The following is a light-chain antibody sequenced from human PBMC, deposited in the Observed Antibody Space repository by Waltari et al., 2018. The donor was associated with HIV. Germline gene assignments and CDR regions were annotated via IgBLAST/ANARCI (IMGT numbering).Light chain of an antibody. Sequence: DIQMTQSPSSLSASVGDRVTITCRASQSISNYLNWYQQKPGKAPNLLIYAASSLQGGAPSRFSGSGSGTDFTLTISSLQPEDFATYFCQQSYSTPWTFGQGTKVEI. J-gene: IGKJ1*01. CDR1: QSISNY. CDR3: QQSYSTPWT. V-gene: IGKV1-39*01. CDR2: AAS.